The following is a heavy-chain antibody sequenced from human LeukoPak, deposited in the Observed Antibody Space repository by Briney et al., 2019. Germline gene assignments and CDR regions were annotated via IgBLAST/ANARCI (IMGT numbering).Heavy chain of an antibody. Sequence: KASETLSLTCTVSGYSISSGYYWGWIRQPPGKGLEWIGSIYHSGSTYYNPSLKSRVTISVDTSKNQFSLKLSSVTAADTAVYYCAREHYDYGDYGYYFDYWGQGTLVTVSS. CDR1: GYSISSGYY. CDR3: AREHYDYGDYGYYFDY. V-gene: IGHV4-38-2*02. CDR2: IYHSGST. J-gene: IGHJ4*02. D-gene: IGHD4-17*01.